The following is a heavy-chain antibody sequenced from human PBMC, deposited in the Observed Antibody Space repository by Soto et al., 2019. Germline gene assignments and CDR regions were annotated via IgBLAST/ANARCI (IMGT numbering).Heavy chain of an antibody. CDR1: GGSFSGYY. CDR2: INHSGGT. J-gene: IGHJ4*02. D-gene: IGHD2-15*01. CDR3: ASLVRGYCCGASSYSYYFDY. Sequence: PSETLSLTCAVYGGSFSGYYWSWVRQPPGKGLEWIGEINHSGGTNYNPSLKRRVTISVDASKNQFSLKLSSVTTAAKAVYYCASLVRGYCCGASSYSYYFDYWGQGTLVTVSS. V-gene: IGHV4-34*01.